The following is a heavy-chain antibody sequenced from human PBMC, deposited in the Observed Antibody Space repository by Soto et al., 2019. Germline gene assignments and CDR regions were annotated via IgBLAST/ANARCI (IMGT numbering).Heavy chain of an antibody. CDR3: ARGRGIGFSSTWNIYWYYNMDV. V-gene: IGHV1-69*01. J-gene: IGHJ6*02. CDR2: IIPMFATT. CDR1: GGTFSDYA. Sequence: QVQLVQSGAEVRKSGSSVKVSCKAAGGTFSDYALSWVRQAPGQGLEWMGGIIPMFATTNYAQKFQGRVTITADDSATTALMELSSLKSEDTAVYYCARGRGIGFSSTWNIYWYYNMDVWGQGTTVTVSS. D-gene: IGHD6-13*01.